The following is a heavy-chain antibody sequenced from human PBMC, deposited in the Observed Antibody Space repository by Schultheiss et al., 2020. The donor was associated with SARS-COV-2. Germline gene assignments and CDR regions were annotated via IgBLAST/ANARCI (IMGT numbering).Heavy chain of an antibody. CDR2: IYYSGST. D-gene: IGHD2-2*01. Sequence: SQTLSLTCTVSGGSISSYYWSWIRQPPGKGLEWIGYIYYSGSTNYNPSLKSRVTISVDTSKNQFSLKLSSVTAADTAVYYCARVGTGPIVVVPAAIPNWFDPWGQGTLVTVSS. CDR3: ARVGTGPIVVVPAAIPNWFDP. J-gene: IGHJ5*02. V-gene: IGHV4-59*12. CDR1: GGSISSYY.